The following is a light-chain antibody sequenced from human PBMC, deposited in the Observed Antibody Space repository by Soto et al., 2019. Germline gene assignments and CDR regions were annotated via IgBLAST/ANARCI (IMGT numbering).Light chain of an antibody. Sequence: VMMALSLLCLPLTLGQPASISCSSSQCLVYSDGDTYLSCFQQRPGQSPRRLLSQVSNRDSGVPDRFSGRGSGTDFTLKISSVEADDVAVYYCMQNTHWPITFGQGTRLEIK. V-gene: IGKV2-30*01. CDR2: QVS. J-gene: IGKJ5*01. CDR3: MQNTHWPIT. CDR1: QCLVYSDGDTY.